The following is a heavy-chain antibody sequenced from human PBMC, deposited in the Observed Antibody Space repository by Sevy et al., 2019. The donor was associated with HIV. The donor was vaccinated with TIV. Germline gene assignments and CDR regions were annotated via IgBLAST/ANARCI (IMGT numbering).Heavy chain of an antibody. Sequence: SETLSLTCTVSGGSISSYYWSWIRQPAGKGLEWIGRINTSGSTNYNPSLKSRVTITVDTSKNQFPLKLSSVTAADTAVYYCARVAYYYDGSGYYHTDYYFDYWGQGTLVTVSS. D-gene: IGHD3-22*01. CDR1: GGSISSYY. CDR2: INTSGST. J-gene: IGHJ4*02. V-gene: IGHV4-4*07. CDR3: ARVAYYYDGSGYYHTDYYFDY.